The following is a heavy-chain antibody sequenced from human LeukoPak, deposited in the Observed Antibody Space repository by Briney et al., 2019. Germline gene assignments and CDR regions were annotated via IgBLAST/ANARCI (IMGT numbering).Heavy chain of an antibody. D-gene: IGHD6-6*01. CDR3: AKVGGSSSTLIGY. CDR1: GFTFSSYA. Sequence: GGSLRLSCAASGFTFSSYAMSWVRQAPGKGLEWVSAISGSGGTTYYADSVKGRFTISRDNSKNTLYLQMNSLRAEDTAVYCCAKVGGSSSTLIGYWGQGTLVTVSS. J-gene: IGHJ4*02. CDR2: ISGSGGTT. V-gene: IGHV3-23*01.